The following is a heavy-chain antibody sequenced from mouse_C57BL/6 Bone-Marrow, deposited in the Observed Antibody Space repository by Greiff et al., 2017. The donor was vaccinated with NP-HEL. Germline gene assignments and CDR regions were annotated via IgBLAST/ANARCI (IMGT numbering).Heavy chain of an antibody. CDR1: GYTFTSYW. CDR2: IDPSDSYT. J-gene: IGHJ3*01. CDR3: APSWFAY. Sequence: QVQLQQPGAELVRPGTSVKLSCKASGYTFTSYWMNWVKQRPGQGLEWIGVIDPSDSYTNYNQKFKGKATLTVDTSSSTAYMQLSSLTSEDSAVYYCAPSWFAYWGQGTLVTVSA. V-gene: IGHV1-59*01.